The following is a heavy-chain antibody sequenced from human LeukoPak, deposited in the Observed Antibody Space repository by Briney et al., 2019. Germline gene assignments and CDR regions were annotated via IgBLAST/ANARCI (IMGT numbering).Heavy chain of an antibody. CDR1: GYTLTELS. J-gene: IGHJ4*02. V-gene: IGHV1-24*01. CDR3: ATTRPSLRSGYYLPFDY. CDR2: FDPEDGET. D-gene: IGHD3-22*01. Sequence: GASVKVSCKVSGYTLTELSMHWVRQAPGKGLEWMGGFDPEDGETIYAQKFQGRVTITEDTSTDTAYMELSSLRSEDTAVYYCATTRPSLRSGYYLPFDYWGQGTLVTVSS.